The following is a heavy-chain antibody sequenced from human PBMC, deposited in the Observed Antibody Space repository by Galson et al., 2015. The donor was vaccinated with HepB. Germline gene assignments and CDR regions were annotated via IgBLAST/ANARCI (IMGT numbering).Heavy chain of an antibody. J-gene: IGHJ6*02. V-gene: IGHV3-23*01. CDR2: IRGSGGST. CDR1: GFTFSTYA. CDR3: AKINWIDNYSYHGIDV. Sequence: SLRLSCAASGFTFSTYAMSWVRQAPAKGLEWVSTIRGSGGSTHYVDSVKGRFTISRDSSKNTLYLQMNSLRAEDTAVYYCAKINWIDNYSYHGIDVWGQGTTVTVSS. D-gene: IGHD1-1*01.